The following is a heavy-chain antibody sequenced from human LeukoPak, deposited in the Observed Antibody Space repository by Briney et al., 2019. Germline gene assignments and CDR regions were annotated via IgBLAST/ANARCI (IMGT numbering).Heavy chain of an antibody. V-gene: IGHV3-30-3*01. J-gene: IGHJ4*02. CDR1: GFTLSSYA. D-gene: IGHD2-2*01. Sequence: GRSLRLSCAASGFTLSSYAMHWVRQAPGKGLEWVAVISYDGSNKYYADSVKGRFTISRDNSKNTLYLQMNSLRAEDTAVYYCARSTASRREFDYWGQGTLVTVSS. CDR3: ARSTASRREFDY. CDR2: ISYDGSNK.